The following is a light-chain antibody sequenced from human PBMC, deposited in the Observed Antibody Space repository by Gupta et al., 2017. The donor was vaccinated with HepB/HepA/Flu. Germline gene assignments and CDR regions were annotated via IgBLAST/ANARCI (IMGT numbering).Light chain of an antibody. CDR1: SSDVGGYNY. J-gene: IGLJ3*02. V-gene: IGLV2-14*01. CDR3: SSYTSSSTSCV. CDR2: DVS. Sequence: QSALTQPASVSGSPGQSITISCTGTSSDVGGYNYVSWYQQHPGKAPKLMIYDVSNRPSGVSNRFSGSKSGNTASLTIYGLQAEDEADYYCSSYTSSSTSCVFGGGTKLTVL.